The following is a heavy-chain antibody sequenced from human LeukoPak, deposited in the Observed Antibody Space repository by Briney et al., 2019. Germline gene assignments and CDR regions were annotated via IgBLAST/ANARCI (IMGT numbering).Heavy chain of an antibody. J-gene: IGHJ4*02. CDR2: IRYDGSNK. Sequence: GGSLRLSCAASGFTFSTYGMHWVRQAPGKGLEWVAFIRYDGSNKYYADSVKGRFTISRDNSKNTLYQQMNSLRAEDTAVYYCARLATHGDFWGQGTLVTVSS. CDR3: ARLATHGDF. D-gene: IGHD5-24*01. V-gene: IGHV3-30*02. CDR1: GFTFSTYG.